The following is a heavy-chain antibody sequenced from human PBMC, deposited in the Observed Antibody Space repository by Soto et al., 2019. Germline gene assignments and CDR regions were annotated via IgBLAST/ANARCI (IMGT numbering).Heavy chain of an antibody. CDR1: GYSFTSYW. CDR2: IYPGDSDT. D-gene: IGHD3-3*01. CDR3: ARLLVPPTILEWLSHDMDV. Sequence: PGESLKISCKGSGYSFTSYWIGWVRQMPGKGLEWMGIIYPGDSDTRYSPSFQGQVTISADKSISTAYLQWSSLKASDTAMYYCARLLVPPTILEWLSHDMDVWGQGTTVTVSS. J-gene: IGHJ6*02. V-gene: IGHV5-51*01.